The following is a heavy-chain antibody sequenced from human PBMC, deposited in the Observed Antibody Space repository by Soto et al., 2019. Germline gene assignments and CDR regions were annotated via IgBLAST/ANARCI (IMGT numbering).Heavy chain of an antibody. D-gene: IGHD3-3*01. CDR2: IYLSGST. CDR3: ARDFDFWSGYLSSYGIDV. Sequence: QVLQQESGPGLVKPSETLSLSCTVSGGSFTNYSWSWIRQPPGKGLEWIGYIYLSGSTNYNPSLKSRVTISKDPSKNQFSLTLRSVTAADTAVYFCARDFDFWSGYLSSYGIDVCGQGATVTVSS. V-gene: IGHV4-59*01. CDR1: GGSFTNYS. J-gene: IGHJ6*02.